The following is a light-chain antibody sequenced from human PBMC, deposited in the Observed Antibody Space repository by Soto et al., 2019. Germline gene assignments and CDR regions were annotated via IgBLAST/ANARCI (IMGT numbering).Light chain of an antibody. J-gene: IGKJ1*01. CDR1: QSISSW. CDR2: KAS. Sequence: DIQMTQPPSTLSASVGDRVTITCRASQSISSWLAWYQQKPGKAPKLLIYKASTLESGVPSRFGGSGSGTEFTLTISSLQPDDFATYYCQQYSGYWTFGQGTKVEI. V-gene: IGKV1-5*03. CDR3: QQYSGYWT.